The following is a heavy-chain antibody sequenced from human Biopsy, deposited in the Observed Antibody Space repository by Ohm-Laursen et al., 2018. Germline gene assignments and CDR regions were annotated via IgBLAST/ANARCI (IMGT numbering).Heavy chain of an antibody. CDR1: GFTFTSYT. Sequence: SLRLSCTAPGFTFTSYTLTWVRQAPGRGLEWVSSISSTSDYIYYADSVKGRFTISRDSAKNSLYLQMNSVRAKDAAVYYCARDYDFWSGYYDYQQSGMDVWGQGTTVTVSS. D-gene: IGHD3/OR15-3a*01. CDR3: ARDYDFWSGYYDYQQSGMDV. V-gene: IGHV3-21*01. J-gene: IGHJ6*02. CDR2: ISSTSDYI.